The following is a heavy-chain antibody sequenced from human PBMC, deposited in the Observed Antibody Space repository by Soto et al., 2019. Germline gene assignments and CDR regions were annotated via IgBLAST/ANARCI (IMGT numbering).Heavy chain of an antibody. CDR2: IDNAGTDS. D-gene: IGHD3-10*01. CDR1: GFTFSGRS. Sequence: AVGSLRLSCAASGFTFSGRSMHWVRQAPGKGLVWVSGIDNAGTDSTYADSVKGRFTSSRDNAKNTLYLQMNSLRVEDTAVYYCARGWFGPDVWGKGTTVTVSS. V-gene: IGHV3-74*01. J-gene: IGHJ6*04. CDR3: ARGWFGPDV.